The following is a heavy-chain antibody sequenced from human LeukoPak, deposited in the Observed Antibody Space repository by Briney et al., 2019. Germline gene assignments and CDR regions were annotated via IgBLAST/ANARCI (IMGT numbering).Heavy chain of an antibody. CDR3: AAMVRADY. J-gene: IGHJ4*02. CDR2: VDSEDGET. D-gene: IGHD3-10*01. CDR1: GYTLTDYQ. V-gene: IGHV1-69-2*01. Sequence: ASVKVSCKASGYTLTDYQMHWVRQAPGQGLEWMGLVDSEDGETIYAEKFQGRVTITADTSTDTAYMELSSLRSEDTAVYYCAAMVRADYWGQGTLVTVSS.